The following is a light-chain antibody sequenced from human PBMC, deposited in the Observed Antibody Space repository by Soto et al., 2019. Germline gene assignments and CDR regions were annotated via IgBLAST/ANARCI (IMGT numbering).Light chain of an antibody. CDR1: QSVSSF. Sequence: ETVLTHSPATLSLSPVEGATLSFSSSQSVSSFLAWYQQKPGQAPRLLIYDASNRATGIPARFSGSGSGTDFTLTISSLEPEDFAVYYCQQRSNWPPKWTFGQGTKVDIK. J-gene: IGKJ1*01. CDR3: QQRSNWPPKWT. V-gene: IGKV3-11*01. CDR2: DAS.